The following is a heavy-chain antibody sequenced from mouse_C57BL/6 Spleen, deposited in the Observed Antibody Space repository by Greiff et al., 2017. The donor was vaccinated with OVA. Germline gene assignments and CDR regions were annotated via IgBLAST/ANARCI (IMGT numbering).Heavy chain of an antibody. V-gene: IGHV1-54*01. CDR3: ARSGYYYGSSYWYFDV. Sequence: VMLQQSGAELVRPGTSVKVSCKASGYAFTNYLIEWVKQRPGQGLEWIGVINPGSGGTNYNEKFKGKATLTADKSSSTAYMQLSSLTSEDSAVYFCARSGYYYGSSYWYFDVWGTGTTVTVSS. J-gene: IGHJ1*03. CDR2: INPGSGGT. CDR1: GYAFTNYL. D-gene: IGHD1-1*01.